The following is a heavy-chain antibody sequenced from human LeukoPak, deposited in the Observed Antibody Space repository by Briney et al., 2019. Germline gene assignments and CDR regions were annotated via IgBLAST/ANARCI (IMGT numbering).Heavy chain of an antibody. Sequence: GRSLRLSCAASGFTFSSYAMHWVRQAPGKGLEWVAVISYDGSNKYYADSVKGRFTISRDNSKNTLYLQMNSLRAEDTAVYYCASVSTRFGEPSFDYWGQGTLVTVSS. CDR1: GFTFSSYA. J-gene: IGHJ4*02. CDR3: ASVSTRFGEPSFDY. V-gene: IGHV3-30-3*01. D-gene: IGHD3-10*01. CDR2: ISYDGSNK.